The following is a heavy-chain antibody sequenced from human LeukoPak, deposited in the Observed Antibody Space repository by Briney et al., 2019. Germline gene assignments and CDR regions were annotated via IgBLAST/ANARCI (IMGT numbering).Heavy chain of an antibody. CDR3: ARDSLGGSYYGGGY. D-gene: IGHD1-26*01. CDR1: GGTFSSYA. V-gene: IGHV1-69*06. Sequence: GASVKVSCKASGGTFSSYAISWVRQAPGQGLEWMGGIIPIFGTANYAQKFQGRVTITADKSTSTAYMELSSLRSEDTAVYYCARDSLGGSYYGGGYWGQGTLVTVSS. J-gene: IGHJ4*02. CDR2: IIPIFGTA.